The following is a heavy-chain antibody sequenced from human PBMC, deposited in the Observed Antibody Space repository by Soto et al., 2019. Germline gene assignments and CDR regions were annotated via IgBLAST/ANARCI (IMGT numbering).Heavy chain of an antibody. V-gene: IGHV1-18*01. D-gene: IGHD3-3*01. CDR1: GYTFSTYG. CDR2: ISASSGDT. J-gene: IGHJ4*02. Sequence: QVHLEQSGGEVKKPGASVKVSCKASGYTFSTYGIAWVRQAPGQGLEWMGWISASSGDTYYAAKFRNRVSVTTDTSTGTAYMELRSLRSDDTAVYYCARVGLDLEWSTSPFDYWGQGTLVTVSS. CDR3: ARVGLDLEWSTSPFDY.